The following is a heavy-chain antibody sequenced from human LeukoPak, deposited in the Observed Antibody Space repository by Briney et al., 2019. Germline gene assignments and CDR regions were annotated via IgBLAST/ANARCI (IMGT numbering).Heavy chain of an antibody. CDR3: KEVDY. V-gene: IGHV3-48*01. CDR2: ISLSSNTK. Sequence: GGSLRLSCAASGFSFSSYSMNWVRQAPGKGLEWVSYISLSSNTKNYADSVKGRFTIFRDNAKKSLYLQMNSLRVEDTAVYYCKEVDYWGQGTLVTVSS. J-gene: IGHJ4*02. CDR1: GFSFSSYS.